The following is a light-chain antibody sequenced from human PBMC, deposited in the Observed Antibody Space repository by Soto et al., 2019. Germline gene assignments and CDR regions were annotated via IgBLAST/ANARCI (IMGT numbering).Light chain of an antibody. V-gene: IGKV2-28*01. CDR2: WGS. J-gene: IGKJ3*01. CDR1: QSLLHSNGYTY. CDR3: MQVLQTPLT. Sequence: DIVMTQSPLSLPVTPGEPASISCRSSQSLLHSNGYTYLDWYLQKPGQSPQLLIYWGSNRASGVPDRFSGSGSGTDFTLKISRVEAEDGGVYYCMQVLQTPLTFGPGTKVDIK.